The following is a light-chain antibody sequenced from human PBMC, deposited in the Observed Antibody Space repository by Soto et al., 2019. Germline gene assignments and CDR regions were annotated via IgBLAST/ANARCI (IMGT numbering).Light chain of an antibody. J-gene: IGKJ1*01. CDR1: QSVCSRC. Sequence: ETVLTQSPGTLSLSPGERVTLSCRASQSVCSRCLAWYQQKPGQSPRLLIYGASSRATGIPDRFSGSGSRTDFTLTISRVEPEDFAVYYCQHYGTTPWTFGQGTKVGIK. CDR2: GAS. V-gene: IGKV3-20*01. CDR3: QHYGTTPWT.